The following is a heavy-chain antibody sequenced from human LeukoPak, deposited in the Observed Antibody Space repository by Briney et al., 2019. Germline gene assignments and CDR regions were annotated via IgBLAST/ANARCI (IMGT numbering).Heavy chain of an antibody. CDR1: GYTFTTYA. CDR3: ARGPRWRFGELAPAPFDH. D-gene: IGHD3-10*01. V-gene: IGHV1-3*01. J-gene: IGHJ4*02. CDR2: IYPGNDNT. Sequence: ASVKVSCKASGYTFTTYAVHWVRQAPGQRLEWMGWIYPGNDNTKYSQKFQGRVTITSDTSATTAYMELSSLRSEDTAAYYCARGPRWRFGELAPAPFDHWGQGTLVTVSS.